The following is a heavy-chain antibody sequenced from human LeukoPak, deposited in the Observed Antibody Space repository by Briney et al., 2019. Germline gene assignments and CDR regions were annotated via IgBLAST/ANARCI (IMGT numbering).Heavy chain of an antibody. CDR2: INLNSGGT. V-gene: IGHV1-2*02. J-gene: IGHJ4*02. CDR1: GYTFTGYY. Sequence: ASVKVSCKASGYTFTGYYMHWVRQAPGQGLEWMGWINLNSGGTNYAQKFQGRVTMTRDTSISTAYMELSRLRSDDTAVYYCARDKSPGIAAVDYWGQGTLVTVSS. CDR3: ARDKSPGIAAVDY. D-gene: IGHD6-13*01.